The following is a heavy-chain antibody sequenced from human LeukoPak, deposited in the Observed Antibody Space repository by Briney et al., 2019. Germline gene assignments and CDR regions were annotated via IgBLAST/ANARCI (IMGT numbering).Heavy chain of an antibody. CDR2: INPSNGDT. CDR3: ASGDIAAAGTGFDP. V-gene: IGHV1-2*02. Sequence: ASVKVSCKGSGYTFGGYYMHWVRQAPGQGPEWMGWINPSNGDTNYAQKFQGRVTMTRDTSISTAYMELSRLRSDDTAVYYCASGDIAAAGTGFDPWGQGTLVTVSS. CDR1: GYTFGGYY. J-gene: IGHJ5*02. D-gene: IGHD6-13*01.